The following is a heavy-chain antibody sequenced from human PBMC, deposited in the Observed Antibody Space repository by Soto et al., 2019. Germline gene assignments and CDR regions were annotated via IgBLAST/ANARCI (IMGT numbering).Heavy chain of an antibody. Sequence: VESLKISCKGSGYTFTNYWIGWVRQMPGKGLELMGIIYLGDSDTRYSPSFQGQVTISADKSISTAYLQWSSLQASDTAMYYCARGGVTVRTFDYWGQGTLVTVSS. CDR1: GYTFTNYW. V-gene: IGHV5-51*01. CDR3: ARGGVTVRTFDY. J-gene: IGHJ4*02. D-gene: IGHD3-3*01. CDR2: IYLGDSDT.